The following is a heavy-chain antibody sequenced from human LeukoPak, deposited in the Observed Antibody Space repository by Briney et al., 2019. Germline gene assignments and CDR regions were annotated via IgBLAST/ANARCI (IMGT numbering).Heavy chain of an antibody. CDR1: GGSISSYY. V-gene: IGHV4-59*01. J-gene: IGHJ3*02. CDR2: IYYSGST. CDR3: ARAGYCSGGSCLGRDAFDI. D-gene: IGHD2-15*01. Sequence: SETLSLTCTVSGGSISSYYWSWIRQPPGKGLEWIGYIYYSGSTNYNPSLKSRVTISVDTSKNQFSLKLSPVTAADTAVYYCARAGYCSGGSCLGRDAFDIWGQGTMVTVSS.